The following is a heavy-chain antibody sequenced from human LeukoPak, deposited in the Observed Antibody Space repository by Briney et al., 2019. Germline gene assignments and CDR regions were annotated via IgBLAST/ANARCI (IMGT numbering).Heavy chain of an antibody. D-gene: IGHD6-13*01. Sequence: SETLSLTCAVYGGSFSGYYWSWIRQPPGKGLEWIGEINRSGSTNYNPSLQSRVTISVGTSKNQFSLTLSSVTAADTAVYYCARGGSYSRGYYYYYMDVWGKGTTVTVSS. CDR2: INRSGST. V-gene: IGHV4-34*01. CDR3: ARGGSYSRGYYYYYMDV. CDR1: GGSFSGYY. J-gene: IGHJ6*03.